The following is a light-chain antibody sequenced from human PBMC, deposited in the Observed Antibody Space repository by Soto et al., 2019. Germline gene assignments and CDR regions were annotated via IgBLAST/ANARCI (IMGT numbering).Light chain of an antibody. CDR1: QSVSIS. Sequence: FVVTQSPDTLSLSPGETATLSCRASQSVSISVAWYQHKPGQSPRLVVYSGYKRSPGIPARFSGSGSGTDFTLTISSLESDDFAIYYCQQRYSWLRVFGPGTKVEVK. CDR2: SGY. J-gene: IGKJ1*01. CDR3: QQRYSWLRV. V-gene: IGKV3-11*01.